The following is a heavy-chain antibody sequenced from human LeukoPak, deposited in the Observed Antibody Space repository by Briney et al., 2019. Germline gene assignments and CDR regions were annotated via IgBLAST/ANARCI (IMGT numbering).Heavy chain of an antibody. J-gene: IGHJ4*02. V-gene: IGHV3-7*01. CDR2: INQDGSAK. D-gene: IGHD1-7*01. CDR3: ARDLDEYNWNYSLDY. CDR1: GFTFSSHW. Sequence: GGSLRLSCAVYGFTFSSHWMSWVRQAPGKGLEWVANINQDGSAKSYVDSVKGRFTISRDNSKNTLYLQMNSLRAEDTAVYYCARDLDEYNWNYSLDYWGQGTLVTVSS.